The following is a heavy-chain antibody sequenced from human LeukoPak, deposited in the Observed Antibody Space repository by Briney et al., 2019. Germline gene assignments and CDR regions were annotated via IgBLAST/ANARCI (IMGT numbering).Heavy chain of an antibody. D-gene: IGHD6-13*01. CDR2: MYYSGST. J-gene: IGHJ4*02. CDR1: GGSVSRYY. CDR3: ARGNADVAAAGSVFDY. V-gene: IGHV4-59*08. Sequence: PSETLSLTCIVSGGSVSRYYWSWIRQPPGKGLEWIGYMYYSGSTNYNPSLMSRVTISVDTSKNQFSLKLTSVTAADTAVYYCARGNADVAAAGSVFDYWGQGALVTVSS.